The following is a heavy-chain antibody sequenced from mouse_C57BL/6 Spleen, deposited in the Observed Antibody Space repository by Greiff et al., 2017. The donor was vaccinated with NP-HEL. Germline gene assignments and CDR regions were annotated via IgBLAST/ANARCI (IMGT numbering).Heavy chain of an antibody. CDR1: GFTFSDYG. J-gene: IGHJ4*01. V-gene: IGHV5-17*01. CDR2: ISSGSSTI. Sequence: VQLKQSGGGLVKPGGSLKLSCAASGFTFSDYGMHWVRQAPEKGLEWVAYISSGSSTIYYADTVKGRFTISRDNAKNTLFLQMTSLRSEDTAMYYCARPDDYYAMDYWGQGTSVTVSS. CDR3: ARPDDYYAMDY.